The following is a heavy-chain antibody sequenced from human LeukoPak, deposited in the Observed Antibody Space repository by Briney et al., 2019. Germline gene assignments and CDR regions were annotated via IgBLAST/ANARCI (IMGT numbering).Heavy chain of an antibody. J-gene: IGHJ4*02. CDR2: ISSSSSTI. V-gene: IGHV3-48*01. D-gene: IGHD1-1*01. Sequence: GGSLRLSCAASGFTFSSYSMNWVRQAPGKGLEWVSYISSSSSTIYYADSVKGRFTISRDNAKNSLYLQMNSLRAEDTAVYYCARDGTYYFDYWGQGTLVTVSS. CDR3: ARDGTYYFDY. CDR1: GFTFSSYS.